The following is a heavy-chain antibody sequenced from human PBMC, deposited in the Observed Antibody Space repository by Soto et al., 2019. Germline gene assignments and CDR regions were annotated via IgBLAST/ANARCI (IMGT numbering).Heavy chain of an antibody. J-gene: IGHJ4*02. D-gene: IGHD2-15*01. Sequence: GGSLRLSCAASGFTFSSFHMHWVRQSPGRGLEWVAMVSSGGTNTYYADSVKGRFVISRDNYGDIVYLELTGLAVDDTVVYFCAKDFERAAFDHWGQGTLVTVSS. CDR1: GFTFSSFH. CDR2: VSSGGTNT. CDR3: AKDFERAAFDH. V-gene: IGHV3-NL1*01.